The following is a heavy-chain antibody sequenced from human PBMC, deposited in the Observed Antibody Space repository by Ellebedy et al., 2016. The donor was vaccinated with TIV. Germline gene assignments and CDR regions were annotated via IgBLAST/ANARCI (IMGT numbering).Heavy chain of an antibody. D-gene: IGHD3-10*01. CDR3: ARGFDGSGSYYYYGMDV. Sequence: AASAKVSCKASGYTFTNYCLHWVRQATGQGLEWMGWMNPNSGNTGYAQKFQGRVTMTRNTSISTAYMELSSLRSEDTAVYYCARGFDGSGSYYYYGMDVWGQGTRVTVSS. CDR1: GYTFTNYC. CDR2: MNPNSGNT. V-gene: IGHV1-8*02. J-gene: IGHJ6*02.